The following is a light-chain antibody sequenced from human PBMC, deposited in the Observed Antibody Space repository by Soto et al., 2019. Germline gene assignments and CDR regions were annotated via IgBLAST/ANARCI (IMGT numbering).Light chain of an antibody. V-gene: IGLV2-8*01. CDR1: SSDVGLYDY. CDR2: EVT. J-gene: IGLJ1*01. Sequence: QSALTQPPSASGSPGQSVTISCTGTSSDVGLYDYVSWYQQHPGKVPKLLIYEVTQRPSGVPDRFSGSKSGNTASLTVSGLQAGDEADYYCSSYGGNSNYVFGTGTKVT. CDR3: SSYGGNSNYV.